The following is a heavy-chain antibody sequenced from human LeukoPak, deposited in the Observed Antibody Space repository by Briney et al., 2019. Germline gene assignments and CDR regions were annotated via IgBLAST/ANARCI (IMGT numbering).Heavy chain of an antibody. Sequence: PSETLSLTCTVSGASVSSYYWSWIRQPPGRGLEWIGYLSHSGSSDSNPPLKSRVTILVDTSKNQFSLKLTSVTAADTAVYYCARARYANAWYAFDIWGQGTMVTVSS. J-gene: IGHJ3*02. D-gene: IGHD2-2*01. V-gene: IGHV4-59*02. CDR3: ARARYANAWYAFDI. CDR2: LSHSGSS. CDR1: GASVSSYY.